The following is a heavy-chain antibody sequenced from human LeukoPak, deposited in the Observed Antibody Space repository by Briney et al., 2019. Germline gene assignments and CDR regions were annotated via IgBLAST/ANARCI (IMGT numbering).Heavy chain of an antibody. J-gene: IGHJ5*02. V-gene: IGHV3-23*01. Sequence: GGSLRLSCAASGFTFSSYAMSWVRQAPGKGLEWVSAISGSGGSTYYADSVKGRFTISGDNSKNTLYLQMNSLRAEDTAVYYCAKEPSGYFDWLPWFDPWGQGTLVTVSS. CDR3: AKEPSGYFDWLPWFDP. CDR2: ISGSGGST. D-gene: IGHD3-9*01. CDR1: GFTFSSYA.